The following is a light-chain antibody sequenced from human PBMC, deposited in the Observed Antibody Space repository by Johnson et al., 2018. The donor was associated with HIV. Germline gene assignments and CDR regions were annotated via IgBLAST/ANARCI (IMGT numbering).Light chain of an antibody. J-gene: IGLJ1*01. CDR1: SSNIGKNY. CDR2: DND. Sequence: QSVLTQPPSVSAAPRQKVTISCSGSSSNIGKNYVSWYRHLPGTAPKLLIYDNDKRPSGIPDRFSGSKSGTSATLGITGLQPGDEAEYYCGTWDSSPRARGVLGTANKVTVL. V-gene: IGLV1-51*01. CDR3: GTWDSSPRARGV.